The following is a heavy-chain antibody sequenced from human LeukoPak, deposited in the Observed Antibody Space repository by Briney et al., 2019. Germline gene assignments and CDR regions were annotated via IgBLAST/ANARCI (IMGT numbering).Heavy chain of an antibody. CDR3: ARDAATGSLGYYYYMDV. CDR2: ISGSGGST. CDR1: GFTFSSYG. Sequence: GGSLRLSCAASGFTFSSYGMSWVRQAPGKGLEWVSAISGSGGSTCYADSVKGRFTISRDNSKNTLYLQMNSLRAEDTAVYHCARDAATGSLGYYYYMDVWGKGTTVTVSS. V-gene: IGHV3-23*01. D-gene: IGHD4-11*01. J-gene: IGHJ6*03.